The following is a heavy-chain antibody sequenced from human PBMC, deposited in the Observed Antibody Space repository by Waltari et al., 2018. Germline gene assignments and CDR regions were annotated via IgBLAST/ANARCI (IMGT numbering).Heavy chain of an antibody. D-gene: IGHD5-12*01. Sequence: QVQLQQWGAGLLKPSETLSLTCAVYGGSFSGYYWSWIRQPPGKGREWIGEINHSGSTNYNPSLKSVVTRSVDTSKNQFSLKLSSVTAADTAVYYCARDREYSGYEGDDAFDIWGQGTMVTVSS. J-gene: IGHJ3*02. CDR3: ARDREYSGYEGDDAFDI. CDR1: GGSFSGYY. V-gene: IGHV4-34*01. CDR2: INHSGST.